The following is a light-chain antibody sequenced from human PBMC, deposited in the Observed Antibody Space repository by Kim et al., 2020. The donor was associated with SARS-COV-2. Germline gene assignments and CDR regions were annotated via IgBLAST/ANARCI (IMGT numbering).Light chain of an antibody. V-gene: IGKV3D-15*01. CDR2: GAS. Sequence: EIVMTQSPATLSVSPGERATLSCRASQSVSSTLAWYQQKPGQAPRLLIYGASTRATGIPARFSGSGSGTEFTLTISSLQSEDFAVYYCQQYNNWPPLTFGGGTKLEI. J-gene: IGKJ4*01. CDR3: QQYNNWPPLT. CDR1: QSVSST.